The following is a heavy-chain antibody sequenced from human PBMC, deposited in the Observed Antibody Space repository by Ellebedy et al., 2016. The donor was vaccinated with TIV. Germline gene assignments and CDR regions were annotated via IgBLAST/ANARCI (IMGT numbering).Heavy chain of an antibody. CDR1: GFSIKSFA. CDR3: TTPLGGLVTSSPYFDH. D-gene: IGHD1-1*01. V-gene: IGHV3-30*09. J-gene: IGHJ4*02. CDR2: ISYDSINK. Sequence: GGSLRLXCAASGFSIKSFAMHWVRQAPGKGLEWVAVISYDSINKTYSDSVKGRFAISRDNSKNTLFLEMNNLRTEDTALYYCTTPLGGLVTSSPYFDHWGQGTLVTVSS.